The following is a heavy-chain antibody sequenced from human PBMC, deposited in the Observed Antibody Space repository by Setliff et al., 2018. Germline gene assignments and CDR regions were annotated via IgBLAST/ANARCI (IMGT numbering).Heavy chain of an antibody. D-gene: IGHD5-18*01. CDR3: AVTLSFPIQSPFDP. Sequence: GGSLRLSCAASGFTFSSYAMSWVRQAPGKGLEWVSAISGSGGSTYYADSVKGRVTISRDNSKNTLYLQMNSLRAEDTAVYYCAVTLSFPIQSPFDPWGQGTLVTVSS. J-gene: IGHJ5*02. V-gene: IGHV3-23*01. CDR2: ISGSGGST. CDR1: GFTFSSYA.